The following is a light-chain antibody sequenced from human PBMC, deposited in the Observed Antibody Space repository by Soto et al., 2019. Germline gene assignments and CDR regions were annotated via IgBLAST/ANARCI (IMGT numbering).Light chain of an antibody. CDR1: QSIGSF. Sequence: DIQMTQSPSTLYASVGDRVTITCRASQSIGSFLAWYQQKPGKTPKLLLYKAPILEGGVPSRFRGSGSGTEFTLTISSLQPDDVAAYYCQQYESYWTFGQGTTVDMK. CDR3: QQYESYWT. CDR2: KAP. J-gene: IGKJ1*01. V-gene: IGKV1-5*03.